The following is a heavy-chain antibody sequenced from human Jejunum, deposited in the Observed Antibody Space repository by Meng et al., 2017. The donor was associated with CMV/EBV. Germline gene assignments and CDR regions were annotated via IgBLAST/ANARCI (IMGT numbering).Heavy chain of an antibody. CDR3: VRDGRGFDS. Sequence: SSADSGLAFEAYGRSWGRQVPGRGVEWVSNINWNGITAYADSVKGRFTISRDNAKNSVNLQMNSLRAEDTALYYCVRDGRGFDSWGQGTLVTVSS. J-gene: IGHJ4*02. CDR1: GLAFEAYG. V-gene: IGHV3-20*03. CDR2: INWNGIT.